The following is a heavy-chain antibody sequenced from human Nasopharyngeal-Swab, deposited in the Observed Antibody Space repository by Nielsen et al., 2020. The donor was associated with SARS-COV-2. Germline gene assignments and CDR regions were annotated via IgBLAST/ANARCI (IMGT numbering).Heavy chain of an antibody. CDR2: INEHGSRP. J-gene: IGHJ4*02. CDR3: VKHKGSSSDQ. Sequence: GESLKISCVVSGVIFDNYWMHWVRQAPGKGLVWVSRINEHGSRPDYADSVRGRFSISRDNAKNTLYLQMNSLRVDDTAVYYCVKHKGSSSDQWGQGTLVTVSS. CDR1: GVIFDNYW. V-gene: IGHV3-74*01.